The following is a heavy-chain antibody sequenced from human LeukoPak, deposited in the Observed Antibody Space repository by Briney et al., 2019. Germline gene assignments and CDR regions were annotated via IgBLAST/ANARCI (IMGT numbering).Heavy chain of an antibody. J-gene: IGHJ6*02. D-gene: IGHD4-23*01. CDR3: ARGEGYGGIYGMDV. CDR2: INPNSGGT. V-gene: IGHV1-2*04. CDR1: GYTFTGYY. Sequence: ASVKVSCKASGYTFTGYYMHWVRQAPGQGLEWMGWINPNSGGTNYAQKFQGWVAMTRDTSISTAYMELSRLRSDDTAVYYCARGEGYGGIYGMDVWGQGTTVTVSS.